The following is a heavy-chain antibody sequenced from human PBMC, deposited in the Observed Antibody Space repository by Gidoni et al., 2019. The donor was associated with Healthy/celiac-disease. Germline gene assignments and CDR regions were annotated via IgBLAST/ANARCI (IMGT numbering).Heavy chain of an antibody. J-gene: IGHJ4*02. Sequence: QVQLVQSGAEVKKPGASVKVSCKASGYTFTSYDINWVRQATGQGLEWMGWMNPNSGNTGYAQKFQGRVTMTRNTSISTAYMELSSLRSEDTAVYYCARAQYCSGGSCYLYFDYWGQGTLVTVSS. CDR2: MNPNSGNT. CDR3: ARAQYCSGGSCYLYFDY. CDR1: GYTFTSYD. V-gene: IGHV1-8*01. D-gene: IGHD2-15*01.